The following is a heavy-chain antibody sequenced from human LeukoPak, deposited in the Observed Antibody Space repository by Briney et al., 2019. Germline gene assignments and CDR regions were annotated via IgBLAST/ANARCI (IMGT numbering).Heavy chain of an antibody. J-gene: IGHJ4*02. CDR3: ARHYSSGTYPLDY. V-gene: IGHV4-59*08. CDR1: SGSISGSY. D-gene: IGHD3-10*01. CDR2: IYYTGST. Sequence: SETLSLTCAVSSGSISGSYWSWIRQPPGKGPEWIGHIYYTGSTNYNPSFKSRVTMSLDRSKNQFSLKVRSVTAADTAVYYCARHYSSGTYPLDYWGQGTLVTVSS.